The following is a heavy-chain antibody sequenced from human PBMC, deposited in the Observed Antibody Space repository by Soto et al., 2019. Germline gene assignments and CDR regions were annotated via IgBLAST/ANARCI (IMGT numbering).Heavy chain of an antibody. Sequence: ITLKESGPTLVRPTQTLTLTCTFSGFSLSTSGLGVGWIRQPPGKALEWLALIYWNDDKRYSPSLNARLTITKDTYKNQVVLTMTNMDPVDTATYYCAHRPSGWYLFDYWGQGTLVTVSS. V-gene: IGHV2-5*01. CDR1: GFSLSTSGLG. J-gene: IGHJ4*02. CDR3: AHRPSGWYLFDY. D-gene: IGHD6-19*01. CDR2: IYWNDDK.